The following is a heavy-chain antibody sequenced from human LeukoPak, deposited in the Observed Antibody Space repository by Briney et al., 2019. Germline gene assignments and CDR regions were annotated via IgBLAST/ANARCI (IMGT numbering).Heavy chain of an antibody. V-gene: IGHV1-46*01. CDR1: GYTFISYY. Sequence: GASVKVSCKASGYTFISYYMHWVRQAHGQGLEWMGVINPSGGTTSYAQRFQGRVTMTSDTSTSTVYMELSSLRSEDTAVYYCARGDIDYWGQGTLVTVSS. CDR2: INPSGGTT. CDR3: ARGDIDY. D-gene: IGHD2-15*01. J-gene: IGHJ4*02.